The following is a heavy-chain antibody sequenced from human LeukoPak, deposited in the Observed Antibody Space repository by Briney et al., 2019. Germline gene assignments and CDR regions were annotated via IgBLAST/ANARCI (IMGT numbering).Heavy chain of an antibody. Sequence: ASVKVSCKASGYTFTGYYMHWVRQAPGQGLEWMGWINPDSGGTNYAQMFQGRVTMTRDTSISTVYMELSRLTSDDTAVYYCARSRIGQFVSYYMDVWGKGTTVTVSS. CDR2: INPDSGGT. D-gene: IGHD3-10*01. CDR3: ARSRIGQFVSYYMDV. V-gene: IGHV1-2*02. CDR1: GYTFTGYY. J-gene: IGHJ6*03.